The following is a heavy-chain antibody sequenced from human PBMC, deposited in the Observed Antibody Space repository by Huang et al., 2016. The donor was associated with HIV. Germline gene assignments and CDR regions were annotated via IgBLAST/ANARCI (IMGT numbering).Heavy chain of an antibody. CDR3: ARHREGPVAYYAGWGSHLNYMDV. Sequence: QLLLQESGPGLVKPSEALALTCAVSGGSIRSSDYHWGWIRQPPGKGLEWIGIIYFKGITHYSPSLKRRVTIAVDTSKNLFFLNLTSMTAADTAVYYCARHREGPVAYYAGWGSHLNYMDVWGRGRTVVVSS. V-gene: IGHV4-39*01. D-gene: IGHD3-16*02. CDR1: GGSIRSSDYH. J-gene: IGHJ6*03. CDR2: IYFKGIT.